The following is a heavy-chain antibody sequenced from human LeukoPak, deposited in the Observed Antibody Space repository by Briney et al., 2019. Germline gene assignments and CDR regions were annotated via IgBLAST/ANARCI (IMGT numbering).Heavy chain of an antibody. CDR1: GGCISSYY. CDR2: IYTSGST. V-gene: IGHV4-4*07. J-gene: IGHJ4*02. CDR3: ARAPRGSYYGADY. Sequence: SETLSLSGTLSGGCISSYYWSWIRQPAGKGLEWIGRIYTSGSTNYNPSLKSRVTISVDTSKSQFSLKLSSVTAADTAVYYCARAPRGSYYGADYWGQGTLVTVSS. D-gene: IGHD3-16*01.